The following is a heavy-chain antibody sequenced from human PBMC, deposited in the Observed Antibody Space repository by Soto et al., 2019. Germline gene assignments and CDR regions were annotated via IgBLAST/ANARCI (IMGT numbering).Heavy chain of an antibody. D-gene: IGHD4-17*01. CDR1: GYSFTSYW. Sequence: PGESLKISCKGSGYSFTSYWIGWVRQMPGKGLEWMGIIYPGDSDTRYSPSFQGQVTISADKSISAAYLQWSSLKASDTAMYYCARHADYGGNSGGLDYWGQGTLVTVSS. V-gene: IGHV5-51*01. CDR2: IYPGDSDT. J-gene: IGHJ4*02. CDR3: ARHADYGGNSGGLDY.